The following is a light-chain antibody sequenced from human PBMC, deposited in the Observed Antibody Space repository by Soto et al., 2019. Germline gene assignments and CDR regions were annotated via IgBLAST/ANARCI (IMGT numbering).Light chain of an antibody. Sequence: QSALTQPASVSGSPGQSITISCTGTNSDVGNYDLVSWYEHHPGKAPRLIIYEVTKRPSGGSDRFSGSKSGNTASLTISGLQAEDEGDYYCSSYAASTKVVFGGGTKLTVL. J-gene: IGLJ3*02. CDR1: NSDVGNYDL. CDR2: EVT. V-gene: IGLV2-23*02. CDR3: SSYAASTKVV.